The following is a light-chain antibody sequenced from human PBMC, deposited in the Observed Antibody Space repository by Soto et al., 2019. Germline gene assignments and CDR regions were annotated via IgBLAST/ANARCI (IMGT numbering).Light chain of an antibody. J-gene: IGKJ2*01. Sequence: DIQLTQSPSFLSASVGDRVTITCRASQGITSYLAWYQRKPGKAPKLLIYAASTLQSGVPSRFSGSGSGTEFSLTITSLQTEEFETYDWQQLNSYPHTFGQGTKLEIK. CDR1: QGITSY. CDR3: QQLNSYPHT. V-gene: IGKV1-9*01. CDR2: AAS.